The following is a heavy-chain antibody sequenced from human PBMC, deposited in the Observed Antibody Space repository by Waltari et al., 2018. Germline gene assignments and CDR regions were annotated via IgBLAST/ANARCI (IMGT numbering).Heavy chain of an antibody. D-gene: IGHD6-6*01. CDR3: VRSGSSTPCDY. CDR1: GFTFSSYW. J-gene: IGHJ4*02. V-gene: IGHV3-74*01. Sequence: EVQLVESGGGFIQPGGSLRLSCAVSGFTFSSYWMHWVRQAPGKGLVWVSRIRGDGSFTSYADSVKGRFTISRDNAKNTLYLQMNSLRAEETAVYYCVRSGSSTPCDYWGQGTLVTVSS. CDR2: IRGDGSFT.